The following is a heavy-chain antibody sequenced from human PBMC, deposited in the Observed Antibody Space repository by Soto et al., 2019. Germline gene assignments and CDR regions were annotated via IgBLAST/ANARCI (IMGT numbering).Heavy chain of an antibody. CDR3: AHRADLQGNWNGGYFDY. D-gene: IGHD1-1*01. CDR2: IYWDDDK. CDR1: GFSLTARPVG. Sequence: QITLKESGPTRVKPTQTLALTCTFSGFSLTARPVGVGWFRQPPGKALERLALIYWDDDKRYSPSLKSRLTNTKDTFNNQVVLTMTNMDPVDTATYYCAHRADLQGNWNGGYFDYWGPGALVTVSS. J-gene: IGHJ4*02. V-gene: IGHV2-5*02.